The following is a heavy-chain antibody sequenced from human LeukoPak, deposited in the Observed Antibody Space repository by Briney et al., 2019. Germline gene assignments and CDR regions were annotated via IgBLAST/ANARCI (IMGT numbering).Heavy chain of an antibody. D-gene: IGHD3-10*01. CDR2: IRHDSSDI. Sequence: GGSLRLSCAASGFTFSSCSMNWVRQAPGKGLEWISFIRHDSSDIYYADSVKGRFTVSRDSAKNSLYLQMNSLRPEDTALYYCGKDMNPGGADVWGQGTTVTVSS. CDR3: GKDMNPGGADV. V-gene: IGHV3-21*04. J-gene: IGHJ6*02. CDR1: GFTFSSCS.